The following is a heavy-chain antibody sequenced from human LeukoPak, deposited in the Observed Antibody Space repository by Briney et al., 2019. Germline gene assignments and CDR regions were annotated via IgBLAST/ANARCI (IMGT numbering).Heavy chain of an antibody. V-gene: IGHV3-7*01. CDR1: GFTFRNYW. Sequence: GGSLRLSCAASGFTFRNYWMSWVRQAPGKGLEWVANINQDGSEKYYVDSVKGRFTISRDNAKISSFLQMNSLRAEDTAVYYCARDRYYDSSGYTDYWGQGTLVTVSS. CDR2: INQDGSEK. CDR3: ARDRYYDSSGYTDY. D-gene: IGHD3-22*01. J-gene: IGHJ4*02.